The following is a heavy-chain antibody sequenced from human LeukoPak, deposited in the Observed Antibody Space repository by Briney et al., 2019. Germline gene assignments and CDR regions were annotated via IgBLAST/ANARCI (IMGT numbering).Heavy chain of an antibody. D-gene: IGHD1-26*01. V-gene: IGHV4-39*07. CDR2: IYYSGTT. Sequence: SETLSLTCTVSGGSISSNSHYWGWIRQPPGKGLEWIGSIYYSGTTSYNLSLKSRVTMSVDTSTNQFSLKLTSVTAADTAVYFCARLVGATAFDYWGQGALVTVSS. CDR3: ARLVGATAFDY. CDR1: GGSISSNSHY. J-gene: IGHJ4*02.